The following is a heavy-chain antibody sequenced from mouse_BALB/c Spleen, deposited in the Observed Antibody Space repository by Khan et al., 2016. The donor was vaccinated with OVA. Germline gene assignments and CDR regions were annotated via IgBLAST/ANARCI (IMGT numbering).Heavy chain of an antibody. CDR3: ARAYYANYREAMDF. V-gene: IGHV2-6-7*01. CDR2: IWGDGST. CDR1: GFSLTGYG. J-gene: IGHJ4*01. Sequence: VELVESGPGLVAPSQSLSITCTVSGFSLTGYGVNWVRQPPGKGLEWLGMIWGDGSTDYNSALKSGLSISKDNSKSQVFLKMNSLQTDDTARYYCARAYYANYREAMDFWGQGTSVTVSS. D-gene: IGHD2-10*01.